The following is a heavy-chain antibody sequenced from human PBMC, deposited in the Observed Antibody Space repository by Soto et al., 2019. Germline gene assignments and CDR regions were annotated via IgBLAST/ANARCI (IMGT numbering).Heavy chain of an antibody. D-gene: IGHD1-26*01. CDR2: INHSGST. V-gene: IGHV4-34*01. CDR3: ARTSTTYYYYGMDV. CDR1: GGSFSGYY. Sequence: SETLSLTCAVYGGSFSGYYWSWIRQPPGKGLEWIGEINHSGSTNYNPSLKSRVTISVDTSKNQFSLKLSSVTAADTAVYYCARTSTTYYYYGMDVWGQGTTVTVSS. J-gene: IGHJ6*02.